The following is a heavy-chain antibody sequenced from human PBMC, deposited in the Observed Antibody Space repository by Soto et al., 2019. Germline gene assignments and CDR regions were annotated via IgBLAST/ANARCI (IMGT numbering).Heavy chain of an antibody. Sequence: GESLKISCTASGYKFNNNWMGWVRQTPGKGLEWMGRIEPSDSYIDYSPSFKGHVTISSDKSIKTVYLQWSSLKDSDTAMYYCARLRSLPSTINFGNDFYYWGQGALVTVS. CDR3: ARLRSLPSTINFGNDFYY. D-gene: IGHD1-1*01. J-gene: IGHJ4*02. V-gene: IGHV5-10-1*01. CDR2: IEPSDSYI. CDR1: GYKFNNNW.